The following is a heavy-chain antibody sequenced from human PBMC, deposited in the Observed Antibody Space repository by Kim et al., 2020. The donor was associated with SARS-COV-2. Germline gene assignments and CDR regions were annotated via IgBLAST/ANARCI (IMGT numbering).Heavy chain of an antibody. J-gene: IGHJ3*02. V-gene: IGHV3-23*01. CDR2: VSVSGDDT. CDR3: ASGNPPHRRAFDI. CDR1: GLTFPRYS. D-gene: IGHD1-1*01. Sequence: GGSLRLSCAASGLTFPRYSMTWVRQGAGKGLEWVSTVSVSGDDTFYAESVKGRFIISRDSSQNTVHLQMDNLTADDTAIYFCASGNPPHRRAFDIWGQGTVVTVSS.